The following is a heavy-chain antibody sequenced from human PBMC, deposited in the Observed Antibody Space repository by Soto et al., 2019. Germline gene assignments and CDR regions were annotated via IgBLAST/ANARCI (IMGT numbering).Heavy chain of an antibody. D-gene: IGHD3-16*02. CDR3: ATYEYIFGSDRYRWAY. CDR2: IKSKIDGGTT. CDR1: GFPFRNAW. V-gene: IGHV3-15*01. J-gene: IGHJ4*02. Sequence: EVQLVESGGGFVKPGGSLSLSCAASGFPFRNAWMSWVRQAPGKGLEWVARIKSKIDGGTTDHAAPVKGRFTISRDDSKNTLYLQMNSLETEETAVFYCATYEYIFGSDRYRWAYWGQGALVTVSS.